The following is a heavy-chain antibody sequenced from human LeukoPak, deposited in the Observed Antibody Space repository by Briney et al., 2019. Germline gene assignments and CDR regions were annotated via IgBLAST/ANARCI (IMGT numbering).Heavy chain of an antibody. Sequence: GRSLRLSCAASGLTFSSYAMSWVRRAPGKGLEWVSAISGSGGSTYYADSMKGLFTISRDNSKNALYLQMNSLRAEDTAVYYCAKYRGSSSWFPNYYFDYWGQGTLVTVSS. J-gene: IGHJ4*02. CDR3: AKYRGSSSWFPNYYFDY. V-gene: IGHV3-23*01. CDR2: ISGSGGST. CDR1: GLTFSSYA. D-gene: IGHD1-26*01.